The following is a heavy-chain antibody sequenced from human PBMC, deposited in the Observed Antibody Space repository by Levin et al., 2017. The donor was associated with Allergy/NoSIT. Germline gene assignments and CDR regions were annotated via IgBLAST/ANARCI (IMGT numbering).Heavy chain of an antibody. J-gene: IGHJ6*02. CDR3: AIVMTTLTYDPGYYYGMDV. CDR1: GYTFSDYY. Sequence: ASVKVSCKASGYTFSDYYMHWVRQAPGQGLEWMGWINPHSDGTNYAQRFQGRVTMTRDTSISTAYMELSRLRSEDTAVYYCAIVMTTLTYDPGYYYGMDVWGQGTTVTVSS. D-gene: IGHD4-11*01. CDR2: INPHSDGT. V-gene: IGHV1-2*02.